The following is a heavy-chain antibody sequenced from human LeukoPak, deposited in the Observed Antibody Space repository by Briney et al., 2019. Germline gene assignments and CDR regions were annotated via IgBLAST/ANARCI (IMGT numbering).Heavy chain of an antibody. J-gene: IGHJ3*02. CDR2: INHSGST. CDR3: ARGNRVKQWLASKAAFDI. D-gene: IGHD6-19*01. V-gene: IGHV4-34*01. CDR1: GGSFSGYY. Sequence: SETLSLTCAVYGGSFSGYYWSWIRQPPGKGLEWIGEINHSGSTNYNPSLKSRVTISVDTSKNQFSLKLSSVTAADTAVYYCARGNRVKQWLASKAAFDIWGQGTMVTVSS.